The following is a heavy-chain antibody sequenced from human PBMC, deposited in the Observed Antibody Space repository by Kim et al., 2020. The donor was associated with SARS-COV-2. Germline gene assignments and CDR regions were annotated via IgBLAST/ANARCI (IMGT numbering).Heavy chain of an antibody. J-gene: IGHJ4*02. CDR1: GGTFSSYA. CDR3: ARDRPAVAVFRDPVAYFDY. D-gene: IGHD6-19*01. Sequence: SVKVSCKASGGTFSSYAISWVRQAPGQGLEWMGGIIPIFGTANYAQKFQGRVTITADESTSTAYMELSSLRSEDTAVYYCARDRPAVAVFRDPVAYFDYWGQGTLVTVSS. V-gene: IGHV1-69*13. CDR2: IIPIFGTA.